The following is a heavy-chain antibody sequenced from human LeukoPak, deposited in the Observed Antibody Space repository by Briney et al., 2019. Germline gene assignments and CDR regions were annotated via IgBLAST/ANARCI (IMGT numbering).Heavy chain of an antibody. CDR2: TYYRSKWYN. CDR3: ARRRYDILTGYYTEFDY. J-gene: IGHJ4*02. V-gene: IGHV6-1*01. CDR1: GDSVSSNSAA. Sequence: SQTLSLTCAISGDSVSSNSAAWNWIRQSPSRGLEWLGRTYYRSKWYNDYAVSVKSRITINPDTSKNQFSLQLNSVTPEDTAVYYCARRRYDILTGYYTEFDYWGQGTLVTVSS. D-gene: IGHD3-9*01.